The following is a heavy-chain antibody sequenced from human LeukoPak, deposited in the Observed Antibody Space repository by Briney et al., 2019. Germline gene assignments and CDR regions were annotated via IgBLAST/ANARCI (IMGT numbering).Heavy chain of an antibody. J-gene: IGHJ4*02. CDR1: GYTFTGYY. CDR3: ARGAIPLSDYYGSGSYVPAFDY. D-gene: IGHD3-10*01. Sequence: ASVKVSCKASGYTFTGYYMHWVRQAPGQGLEWMGWINPNSGGTNYAQKFQGRVTMTRDTSISTAYMELSRLRSDDTAVYYCARGAIPLSDYYGSGSYVPAFDYWGQGTLVTASS. CDR2: INPNSGGT. V-gene: IGHV1-2*02.